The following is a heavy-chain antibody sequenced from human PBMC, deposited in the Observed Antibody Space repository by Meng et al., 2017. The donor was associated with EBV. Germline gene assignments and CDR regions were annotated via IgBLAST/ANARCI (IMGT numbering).Heavy chain of an antibody. J-gene: IGHJ4*02. CDR2: ISGSGGST. CDR3: AKDLAGGIAVDY. Sequence: EVQCVESVGGLGQPGGSLRLSCAASGFTFRSYAMSWVRQAPGKGLEWVSAISGSGGSTYYADSVKGRFTISRDNSKNTLYLQMNSLRAEDTAVYYCAKDLAGGIAVDYWGQGTLVTVSS. D-gene: IGHD6-13*01. CDR1: GFTFRSYA. V-gene: IGHV3-23*04.